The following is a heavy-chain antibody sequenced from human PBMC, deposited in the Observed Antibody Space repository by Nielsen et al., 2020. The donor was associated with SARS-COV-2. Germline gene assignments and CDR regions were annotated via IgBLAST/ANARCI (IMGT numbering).Heavy chain of an antibody. Sequence: GESLKISCATSGFTFSSHALHWVRQAPGKGLQWMAIISYDGTEHYADSVKGRFTISRDNSKNTVYLQMNSLRAEDTAVYYCARDMGVGELLDGDYWGQGTLVTVSS. CDR1: GFTFSSHA. J-gene: IGHJ4*02. CDR2: ISYDGTE. D-gene: IGHD1-26*01. V-gene: IGHV3-30*04. CDR3: ARDMGVGELLDGDY.